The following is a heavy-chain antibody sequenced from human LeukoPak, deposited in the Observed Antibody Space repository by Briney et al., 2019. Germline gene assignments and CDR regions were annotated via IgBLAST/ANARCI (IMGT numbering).Heavy chain of an antibody. D-gene: IGHD5-18*01. CDR2: IYYSGST. J-gene: IGHJ4*02. Sequence: PSETLSLTCTVSGGSISSGAYYWSWIRQPPGKGLEWIGYIYYSGSTYYNPSLKSRVTISVDTSKNQFSLKLSSVTAADTAVYYCARVGVSYGYSFLFDYWGQGTLVTVSS. CDR3: ARVGVSYGYSFLFDY. V-gene: IGHV4-30-4*01. CDR1: GGSISSGAYY.